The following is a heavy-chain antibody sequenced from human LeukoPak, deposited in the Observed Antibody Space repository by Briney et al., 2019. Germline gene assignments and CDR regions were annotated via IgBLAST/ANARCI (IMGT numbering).Heavy chain of an antibody. J-gene: IGHJ5*02. Sequence: SETLSLTCTVSGGSISSYYWSWIREPPGKGLEWIGYIYYSGSTNYNPSLKSRVTMSVDTSKNQFSLKLSSVTAADTAVYYCARQGSYPLFDPWGQGTLVTVSS. CDR3: ARQGSYPLFDP. CDR2: IYYSGST. D-gene: IGHD2-15*01. V-gene: IGHV4-59*01. CDR1: GGSISSYY.